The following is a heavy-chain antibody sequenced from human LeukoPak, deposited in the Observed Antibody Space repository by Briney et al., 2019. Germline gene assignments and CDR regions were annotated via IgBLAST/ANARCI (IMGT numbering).Heavy chain of an antibody. D-gene: IGHD2-2*02. CDR2: FDPEDGET. CDR3: ATARIVVVPAAIHYYFDY. Sequence: ASVKVSCKVSGYTLTELSMHWVRQAPGKGLEWMGGFDPEDGETIYAQKFQGRVTMTEDTSTDTAYMELSSLRSEDTAVYYCATARIVVVPAAIHYYFDYWGRGTLVTVSS. J-gene: IGHJ4*02. V-gene: IGHV1-24*01. CDR1: GYTLTELS.